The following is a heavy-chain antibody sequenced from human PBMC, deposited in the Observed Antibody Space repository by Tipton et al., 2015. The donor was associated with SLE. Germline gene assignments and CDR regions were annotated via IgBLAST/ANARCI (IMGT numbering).Heavy chain of an antibody. Sequence: TLSLTCAVYGGSFSGYYWTWIRQPPGKGLEWIGEINHSGSTNYNPSLKSRVTISVDTSKKEFSLNLTSVTAADTAVYYCAGGWAVAGPLAFDYWGQGILVTVSS. CDR2: INHSGST. D-gene: IGHD6-19*01. CDR1: GGSFSGYY. V-gene: IGHV4-34*01. CDR3: AGGWAVAGPLAFDY. J-gene: IGHJ4*02.